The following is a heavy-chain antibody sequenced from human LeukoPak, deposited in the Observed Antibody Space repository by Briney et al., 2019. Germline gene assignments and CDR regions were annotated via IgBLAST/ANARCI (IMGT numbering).Heavy chain of an antibody. V-gene: IGHV4-59*01. D-gene: IGHD3-22*01. J-gene: IGHJ3*02. CDR1: GGSISSYY. CDR3: ASRITMIVEDAFDI. Sequence: PSQTLSLTCTVSGGSISSYYWSWIRQPPGKGLEWIGYIYYSGSTNYNPSLKSRVTISVDTSKNQFSLKLSSVTAADTAVYYCASRITMIVEDAFDIWGQGTMVTVSS. CDR2: IYYSGST.